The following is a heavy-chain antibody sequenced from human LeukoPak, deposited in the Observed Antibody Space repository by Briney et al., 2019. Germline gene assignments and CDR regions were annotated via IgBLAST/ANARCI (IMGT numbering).Heavy chain of an antibody. J-gene: IGHJ4*02. Sequence: ASVKVSCKASGGTFSSYAISWVRQAPGQGLEWMGGIIPIFGTANYAQKFQGRVTITADESTSTAYMELSSLGSEDTAVYYCARWYCSGGSCSKYYFDYWGQGTLVTVSS. CDR2: IIPIFGTA. CDR1: GGTFSSYA. CDR3: ARWYCSGGSCSKYYFDY. V-gene: IGHV1-69*13. D-gene: IGHD2-15*01.